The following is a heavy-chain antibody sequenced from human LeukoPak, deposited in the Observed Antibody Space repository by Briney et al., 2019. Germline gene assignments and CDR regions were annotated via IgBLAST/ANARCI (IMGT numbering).Heavy chain of an antibody. Sequence: PGGSLRLSCAASGFTFSSYSMNLVRQAPGKGLEWVSSISSSSSYIYYADSVKGRFTISRDNAKNSLYLQMNSLRAEDTAVYYCARDRITMIVVAKDAFDIWGQGTMVTVSS. V-gene: IGHV3-21*01. CDR3: ARDRITMIVVAKDAFDI. D-gene: IGHD3-22*01. J-gene: IGHJ3*02. CDR2: ISSSSSYI. CDR1: GFTFSSYS.